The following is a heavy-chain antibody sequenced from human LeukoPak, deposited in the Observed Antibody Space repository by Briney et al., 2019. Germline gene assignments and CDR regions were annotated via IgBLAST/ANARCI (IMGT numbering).Heavy chain of an antibody. CDR2: TYYRSKWYN. CDR3: ARSQGALLWFGGGDLNWFDP. D-gene: IGHD3-10*01. CDR1: GDSVSSNSAA. J-gene: IGHJ5*02. Sequence: SQTLSLTCAISGDSVSSNSAAWNWIRQSPSRGLEWLGSTYYRSKWYNDYAVSVKSRITINPDTSKNQFSLQLNSVTPEDTAVYYCARSQGALLWFGGGDLNWFDPWGQGTLVTVSS. V-gene: IGHV6-1*01.